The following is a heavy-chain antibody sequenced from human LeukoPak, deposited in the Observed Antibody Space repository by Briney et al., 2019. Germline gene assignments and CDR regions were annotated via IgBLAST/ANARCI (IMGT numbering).Heavy chain of an antibody. J-gene: IGHJ3*01. D-gene: IGHD1-1*01. V-gene: IGHV4-59*01. CDR1: GGSIRGNY. CDR3: ARDPLSPTVFDV. CDR2: INDRGST. Sequence: ASETLSLTCTVSGGSIRGNYWTWIRQPPGGGLEGIGYINDRGSTNYNPSLKSRVTISVDTSKNQFSLKLRSVTAADTAVYYCARDPLSPTVFDVWGQGTMVTVSS.